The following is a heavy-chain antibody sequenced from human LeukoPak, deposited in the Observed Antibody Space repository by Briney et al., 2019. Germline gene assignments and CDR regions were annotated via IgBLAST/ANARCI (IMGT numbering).Heavy chain of an antibody. Sequence: GGSLRLSCAASGFTVSSNYMSWVRQAPGKGLEWVSVIYSDGSTYYADSVKGRFTISRDNSKNTLYLQMTSLRAEDTAMYYCARRGSGGRSIDYWGQGTLVTVSS. CDR2: IYSDGST. J-gene: IGHJ4*02. V-gene: IGHV3-53*01. CDR1: GFTVSSNY. CDR3: ARRGSGGRSIDY. D-gene: IGHD2-15*01.